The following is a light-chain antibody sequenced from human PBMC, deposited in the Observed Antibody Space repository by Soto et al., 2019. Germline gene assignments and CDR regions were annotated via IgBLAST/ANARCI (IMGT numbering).Light chain of an antibody. CDR1: SSNIGNNY. CDR3: GTWDSSLSAWV. CDR2: DNN. J-gene: IGLJ3*02. Sequence: QSVLTQPPSVSAAPGQKVTISCSGSSSNIGNNYVSWYQQLPGTAPKVLIYDNNKRPSGIPDRFSGSKSGTSATLGITGLQTGDEADYYCGTWDSSLSAWVFGGGTMLTVL. V-gene: IGLV1-51*01.